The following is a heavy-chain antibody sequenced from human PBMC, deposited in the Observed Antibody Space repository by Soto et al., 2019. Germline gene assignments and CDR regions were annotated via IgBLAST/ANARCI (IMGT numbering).Heavy chain of an antibody. CDR2: ISSSSSYI. CDR1: GFTFSSYS. J-gene: IGHJ1*01. D-gene: IGHD6-19*01. CDR3: ASGGSGWSGAEYFQH. Sequence: GGSLRLSCAASGFTFSSYSMNWVRPAPGKGLEWVSSISSSSSYIYYADSVKGRFTISRDNAKNSLYLQMNSLRAEDTAVYYCASGGSGWSGAEYFQHWGQGTLVTVSS. V-gene: IGHV3-21*01.